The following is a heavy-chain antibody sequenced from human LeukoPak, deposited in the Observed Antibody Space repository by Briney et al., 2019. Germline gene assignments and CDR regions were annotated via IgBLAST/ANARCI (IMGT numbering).Heavy chain of an antibody. V-gene: IGHV4-34*01. Sequence: SETLSLTCAVYGGSFSSYYWSWIRQPPGKGLEWIGGVNHSGSTNYNPSLKSRVTLSVDTSKNQFSLKLSSVTAADTAVYYCARGRNRVPTYYFDYWGQGTLVTVSS. CDR3: ARGRNRVPTYYFDY. J-gene: IGHJ4*02. CDR2: VNHSGST. CDR1: GGSFSSYY. D-gene: IGHD2/OR15-2a*01.